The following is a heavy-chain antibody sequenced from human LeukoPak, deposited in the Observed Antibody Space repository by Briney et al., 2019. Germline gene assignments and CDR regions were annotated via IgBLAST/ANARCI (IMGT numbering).Heavy chain of an antibody. Sequence: PSETLSLTCTVSGGSISSGSYYWSWIRQPAGKGLEWIGRIYTSGSTNYNPSLNSRVTISVDTSKNQFSLRLRSVTAADTAVYSCARVNLLGYCTEGVCPGGGVPFDYWGQGTLVTVSS. CDR2: IYTSGST. V-gene: IGHV4-61*02. CDR1: GGSISSGSYY. CDR3: ARVNLLGYCTEGVCPGGGVPFDY. J-gene: IGHJ4*02. D-gene: IGHD2-8*01.